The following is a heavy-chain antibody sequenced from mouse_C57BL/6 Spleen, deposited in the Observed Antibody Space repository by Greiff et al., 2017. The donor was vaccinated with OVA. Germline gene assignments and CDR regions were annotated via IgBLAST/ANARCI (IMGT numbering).Heavy chain of an antibody. CDR1: GFTFSDAW. CDR3: TRQGYYGNYDYFDY. CDR2: IRNKANNHAT. V-gene: IGHV6-6*01. Sequence: DVKLVESGGGLVQPGGSMKLSCAASGFTFSDAWMDWVRQSPEKGLEWVAEIRNKANNHATYYAESVKGRFTISRDDSKSSVYLQMNSLRAEDTGIYYCTRQGYYGNYDYFDYWGQGTTLTVSS. J-gene: IGHJ2*01. D-gene: IGHD2-1*01.